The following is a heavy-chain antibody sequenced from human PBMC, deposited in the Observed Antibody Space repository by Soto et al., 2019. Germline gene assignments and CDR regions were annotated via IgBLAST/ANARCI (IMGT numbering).Heavy chain of an antibody. CDR1: GGTFSNYA. J-gene: IGHJ4*02. V-gene: IGHV1-69*06. D-gene: IGHD1-26*01. CDR2: IIPIFGTR. CDR3: ARGWETVGSTTPFAY. Sequence: QVQLVQSGAEVKKPGSSVKVSCKASGGTFSNYAISWVRQAPGQGLEWMGGIIPIFGTRNYAQKFQGRVTITADKSTSTAYMAVRILISDDTAVYYCARGWETVGSTTPFAYWGQGIQVTVSS.